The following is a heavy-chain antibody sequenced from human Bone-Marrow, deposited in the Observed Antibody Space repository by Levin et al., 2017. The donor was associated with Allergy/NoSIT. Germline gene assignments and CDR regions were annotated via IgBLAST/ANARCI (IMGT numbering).Heavy chain of an antibody. D-gene: IGHD3-22*01. CDR3: ARVYDSSGYYSHVGTFEI. J-gene: IGHJ3*02. CDR1: GFTFNAYP. Sequence: GGSLRLSCAASGFTFNAYPMLGVRQGPGKGLEWVALISVDGNNKFYADSVKGRFTISRDDLKNTMYLQMKSLRAEDTAMYFCARVYDSSGYYSHVGTFEIWGPGTTVPVS. V-gene: IGHV3-30*04. CDR2: ISVDGNNK.